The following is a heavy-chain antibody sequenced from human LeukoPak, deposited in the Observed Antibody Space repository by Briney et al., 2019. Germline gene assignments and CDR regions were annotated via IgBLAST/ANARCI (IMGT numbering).Heavy chain of an antibody. J-gene: IGHJ5*02. CDR1: GGSISSYY. V-gene: IGHV4-59*08. CDR2: IYYSGST. CDR3: ARRYYDILTGYYPYNWFDP. D-gene: IGHD3-9*01. Sequence: SETLSLTCTVSGGSISSYYWRWIRQPPGKGLEWIGYIYYSGSTNYNPSHKRRVTISVDTSKNQLSLKLSSVTAADTAVYYCARRYYDILTGYYPYNWFDPWGQGTLVTVSS.